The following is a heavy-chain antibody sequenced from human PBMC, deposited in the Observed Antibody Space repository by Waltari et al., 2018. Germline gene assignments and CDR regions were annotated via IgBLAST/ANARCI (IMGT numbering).Heavy chain of an antibody. CDR3: ARDLEPDYYYYMDV. V-gene: IGHV3-21*01. D-gene: IGHD1-1*01. Sequence: EVQLVESGGGLVKPGGSLRLSCAASGFTFSSYSMNWVRQAPGKGLGWVASISSSSSYIYYADSVKGRFTISRDNAKNSLYLQMNSLRAEDTAVYYCARDLEPDYYYYMDVWGKGTTVTISS. CDR2: ISSSSSYI. CDR1: GFTFSSYS. J-gene: IGHJ6*03.